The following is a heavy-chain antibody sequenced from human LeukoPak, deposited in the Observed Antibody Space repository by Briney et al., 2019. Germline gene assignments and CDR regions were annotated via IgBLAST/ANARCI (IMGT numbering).Heavy chain of an antibody. J-gene: IGHJ4*02. V-gene: IGHV1-18*01. D-gene: IGHD3-9*01. Sequence: GASVKVSCKASGYTFTTYGISWVRQAPGQGLEWMGWISAYNADTNYAQNLQGRLTVTTDTSTSTAYMELRGLSFDDTAVYYCARQRVLTGYYPGGQHYFDDWGQGTLASVSS. CDR1: GYTFTTYG. CDR3: ARQRVLTGYYPGGQHYFDD. CDR2: ISAYNADT.